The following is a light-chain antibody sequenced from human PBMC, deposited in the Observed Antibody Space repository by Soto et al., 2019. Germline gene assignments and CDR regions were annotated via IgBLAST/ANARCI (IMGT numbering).Light chain of an antibody. Sequence: EIVLTQSPGTLSLSPGDRATLSCRASQSVSSSYLAWYQQKPGQAPRLLIYGASSRATGIPDRFSGSGSSTDFTLTISSLEPEDSAVYYCQQRSNWPSLTFGGGTKVDIK. V-gene: IGKV3D-20*02. CDR1: QSVSSSY. J-gene: IGKJ4*01. CDR2: GAS. CDR3: QQRSNWPSLT.